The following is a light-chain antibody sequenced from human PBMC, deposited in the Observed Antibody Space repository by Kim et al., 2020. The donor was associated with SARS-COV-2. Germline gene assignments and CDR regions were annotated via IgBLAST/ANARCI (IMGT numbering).Light chain of an antibody. CDR2: DVS. CDR3: SSYTSNSTFPYG. V-gene: IGLV2-14*03. CDR1: SSDVGGYKY. Sequence: QSALTQPASVSGSPGQSITISCTGTSSDVGGYKYVSWYQQNPGKAPKLMIYDVSKRPSGVSNLFSGSKSGNTASLTISGLQAEDEADYYCSSYTSNSTFPYGFGTGTKVTV. J-gene: IGLJ1*01.